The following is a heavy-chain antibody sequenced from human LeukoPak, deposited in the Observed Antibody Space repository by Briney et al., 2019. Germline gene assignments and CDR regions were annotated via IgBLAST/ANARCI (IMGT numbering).Heavy chain of an antibody. J-gene: IGHJ6*02. CDR2: INPNSGGT. Sequence: ASVKVSCKASGCTFTGYYMHWVRQAPGQGLEWMGWINPNSGGTNYAQKFQGRVTMTRDTSISTAYMELSRLRSDDTAVYYCARARGIAAAGYGMDVWGQGTTVTVSS. D-gene: IGHD6-13*01. CDR1: GCTFTGYY. CDR3: ARARGIAAAGYGMDV. V-gene: IGHV1-2*02.